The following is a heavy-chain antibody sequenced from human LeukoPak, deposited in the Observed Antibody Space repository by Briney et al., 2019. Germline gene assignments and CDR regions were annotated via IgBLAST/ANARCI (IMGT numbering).Heavy chain of an antibody. J-gene: IGHJ4*02. CDR1: GFTFSSYE. V-gene: IGHV3-48*03. CDR3: TRDIHGGNSGGY. Sequence: GGSLRLSCAASGFTFSSYEMNWVRQAPGKGLEWVSYISSSGSTIYYADSVKGRFTISRDNAKNSLYLQMNSLRAEDTAVYYCTRDIHGGNSGGYWGQGTLVTVSS. D-gene: IGHD4-23*01. CDR2: ISSSGSTI.